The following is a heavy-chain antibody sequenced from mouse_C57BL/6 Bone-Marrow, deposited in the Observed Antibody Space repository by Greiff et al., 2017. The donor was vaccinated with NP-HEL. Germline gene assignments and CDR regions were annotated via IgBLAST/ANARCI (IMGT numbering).Heavy chain of an antibody. CDR3: ASRGPITTVVASNFDV. CDR2: IFPGSGST. J-gene: IGHJ1*03. D-gene: IGHD1-1*01. CDR1: GYTFTSHW. V-gene: IGHV1-56*01. Sequence: VQLQQSGPELVRPGASVKISCKAPGYTFTSHWMQWVRQRPGQGLEWIGEIFPGSGSTYYNEKFKGKATLTVEQSSSTAYMQLSSLTSKDSAVYFCASRGPITTVVASNFDVWGTGTTVTVSS.